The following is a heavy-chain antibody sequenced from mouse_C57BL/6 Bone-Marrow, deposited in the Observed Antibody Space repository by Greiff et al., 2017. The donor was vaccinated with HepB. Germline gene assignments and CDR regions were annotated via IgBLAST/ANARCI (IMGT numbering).Heavy chain of an antibody. D-gene: IGHD1-1*01. Sequence: EVQVVESGGGLVQSGRSLRLSCATSGFTFSDFYMEWVRQAPGKGLEWIAASRNKANDYTTEYSASVKGRFIVSRDTSQSILYLQMNALRAEDTAIYYCARGSITTVVAYYFDYWGQGTTLTVSS. CDR2: SRNKANDYTT. V-gene: IGHV7-1*01. CDR1: GFTFSDFY. CDR3: ARGSITTVVAYYFDY. J-gene: IGHJ2*01.